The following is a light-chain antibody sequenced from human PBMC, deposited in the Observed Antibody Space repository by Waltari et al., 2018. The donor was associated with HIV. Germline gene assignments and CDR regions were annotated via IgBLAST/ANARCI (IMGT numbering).Light chain of an antibody. CDR1: NSNIGGTA. Sequence: QSVLTQPPSASGTPGQRATISCSVSNSNIGGTAVSCFQHLPGTAPKLLIYRTNQRRSGVPDRFSGSKSGTSASLAISGLRSDDEADYYCAAWDDTLSSYVFGTGTTVTV. J-gene: IGLJ1*01. V-gene: IGLV1-47*01. CDR3: AAWDDTLSSYV. CDR2: RTN.